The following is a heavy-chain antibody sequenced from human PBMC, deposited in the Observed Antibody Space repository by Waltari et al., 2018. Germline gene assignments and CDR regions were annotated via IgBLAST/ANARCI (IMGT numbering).Heavy chain of an antibody. V-gene: IGHV1-2*02. CDR2: INPNSGGT. Sequence: QVQLVQSGAEVKKPGASVKVSCKASGYTFTGYYMHWVLQAPGQGLEWMGWINPNSGGTNYAQKFQGRDTMTRETSISTAYMELRGLRSDDTAVYYCASRTGRISRNYFDYWGQGTLVTVSS. CDR1: GYTFTGYY. D-gene: IGHD4-17*01. J-gene: IGHJ4*02. CDR3: ASRTGRISRNYFDY.